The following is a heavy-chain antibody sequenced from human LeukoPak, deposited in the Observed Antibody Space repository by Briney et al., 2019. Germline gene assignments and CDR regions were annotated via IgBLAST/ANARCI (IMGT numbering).Heavy chain of an antibody. CDR3: ARTDGYSYGSEGYYFDY. Sequence: ASVKVSCKASGYTFTNYAMHWVRQAPGQRLEWMGWINAGNGNTKYSQKFQGRVTITRDTSASTAYMELSSLRSEDTAVYYCARTDGYSYGSEGYYFDYWGQGTLVTVSS. D-gene: IGHD5-18*01. V-gene: IGHV1-3*01. CDR2: INAGNGNT. J-gene: IGHJ4*02. CDR1: GYTFTNYA.